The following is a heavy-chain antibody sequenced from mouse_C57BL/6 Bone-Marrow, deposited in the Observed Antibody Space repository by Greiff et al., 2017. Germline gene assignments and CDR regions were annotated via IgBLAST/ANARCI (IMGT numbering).Heavy chain of an antibody. CDR2: ISGGGGNT. CDR1: GFTFSSYT. Sequence: EVQVVESGGGLVKPGGSLKLSCAASGFTFSSYTMSWVRQTPEKRLEWVATISGGGGNTYYPDSVKGRFTISRDNAKNTLYLQMSSLRSEDTALYYCARYFWFAYWGQGTLVTVSA. J-gene: IGHJ3*01. V-gene: IGHV5-9*01. CDR3: ARYFWFAY.